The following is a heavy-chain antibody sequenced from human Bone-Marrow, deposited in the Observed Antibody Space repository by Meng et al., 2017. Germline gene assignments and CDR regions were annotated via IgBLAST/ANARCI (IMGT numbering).Heavy chain of an antibody. CDR3: ARDYYGSVDY. J-gene: IGHJ4*02. CDR1: GFSFRNYW. V-gene: IGHV3-74*01. Sequence: GESLKISCAASGFSFRNYWMQWVRQAPGKGLVWVSRINSDGSGTSYADFVKGRFTISRDNAKNTLYLQMNSLRDEDTAVYYCARDYYGSVDYWGQGTLVTGAS. CDR2: INSDGSGT. D-gene: IGHD3-10*01.